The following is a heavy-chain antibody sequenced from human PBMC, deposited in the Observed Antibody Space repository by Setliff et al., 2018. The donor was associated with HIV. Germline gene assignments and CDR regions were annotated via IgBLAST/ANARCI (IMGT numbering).Heavy chain of an antibody. CDR1: GGTFSSYA. Sequence: GASVKVSCKASGGTFSSYAISWVRQAPGQGLEWMGGIIPIFGTSNYPQKFQGRVTITADEYTSTAYMELSSLRSEDTAVYYCAREGLSLWFGELPSSYYMDVWGKGTTVTVSS. V-gene: IGHV1-69*13. D-gene: IGHD3-10*01. CDR2: IIPIFGTS. CDR3: AREGLSLWFGELPSSYYMDV. J-gene: IGHJ6*03.